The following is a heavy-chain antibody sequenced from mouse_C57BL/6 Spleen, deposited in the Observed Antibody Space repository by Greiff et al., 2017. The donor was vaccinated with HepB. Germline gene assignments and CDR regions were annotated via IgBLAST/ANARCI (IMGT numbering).Heavy chain of an antibody. J-gene: IGHJ2*01. Sequence: EVQRVESEGGLVQPGSSMKLSCTASGFTFSDYYMAWVRQVPEKGLEWVANINYDGSSTYYLDSLKSRFIISRDNAKNILYLQMSSLKSEDTATYYCARGHYSNYYFDYWGQGTTLTVSS. D-gene: IGHD2-5*01. V-gene: IGHV5-16*01. CDR2: INYDGSST. CDR1: GFTFSDYY. CDR3: ARGHYSNYYFDY.